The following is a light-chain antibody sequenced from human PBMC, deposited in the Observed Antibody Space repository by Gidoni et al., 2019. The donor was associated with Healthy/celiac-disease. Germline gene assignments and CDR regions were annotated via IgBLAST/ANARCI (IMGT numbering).Light chain of an antibody. Sequence: SYELTQPPSVSEYPGQTASITCSGDKLGDKYACWYQQKPGQSPVLVIYQDSKRPSGIPERFSGSNSGNTATLTISGTQAMDEADYYCQAWDSSTGVFGGGTKLTVL. CDR3: QAWDSSTGV. CDR1: KLGDKY. CDR2: QDS. J-gene: IGLJ2*01. V-gene: IGLV3-1*01.